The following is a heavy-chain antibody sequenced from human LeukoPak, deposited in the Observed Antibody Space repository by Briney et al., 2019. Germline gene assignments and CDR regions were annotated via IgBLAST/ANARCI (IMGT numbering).Heavy chain of an antibody. CDR1: GFGFSTSW. CDR3: TSLSNSYGMDV. D-gene: IGHD2/OR15-2a*01. V-gene: IGHV3-7*01. J-gene: IGHJ6*02. CDR2: IKQDGSEK. Sequence: PGGSLRLSCAASGFGFSTSWMSWVRQAPGKGLEWVANIKQDGSEKYCVDSVKGRFTISRDNAKNSVYLQMNSLRDEDTAVYYCTSLSNSYGMDVWGQGTTATVSS.